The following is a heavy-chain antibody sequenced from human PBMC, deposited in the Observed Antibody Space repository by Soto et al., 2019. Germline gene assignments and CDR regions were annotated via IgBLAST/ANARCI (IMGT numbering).Heavy chain of an antibody. Sequence: QVQLVESGGGVDQPGRSLRLSCAASGFTFTTYAIHWVRQAPGKGLEWVAVISNDGRGKYYADSVKGRFTISRDNSKNTLYLQMNSLRSDDTAVYYCARDQCFGGGRSCYYFDFWGQGTLVTVSS. D-gene: IGHD2-15*01. V-gene: IGHV3-30*04. CDR3: ARDQCFGGGRSCYYFDF. CDR2: ISNDGRGK. J-gene: IGHJ4*02. CDR1: GFTFTTYA.